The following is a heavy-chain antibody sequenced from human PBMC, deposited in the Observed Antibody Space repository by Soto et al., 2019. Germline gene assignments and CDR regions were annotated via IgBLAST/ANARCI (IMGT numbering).Heavy chain of an antibody. CDR1: GFTFGSYW. J-gene: IGHJ6*02. CDR2: IDSDGSST. Sequence: EVQLVESGGGLVQPGGSLRVSCAASGFTFGSYWMNWVRQAPGKGLVWVSRIDSDGSSTTYADSVKGRFTTSRDKAKNTPYLQRSNLRVEVTAVYYCARGRPYGMDVWGQGTTVTVSS. V-gene: IGHV3-74*01. CDR3: ARGRPYGMDV.